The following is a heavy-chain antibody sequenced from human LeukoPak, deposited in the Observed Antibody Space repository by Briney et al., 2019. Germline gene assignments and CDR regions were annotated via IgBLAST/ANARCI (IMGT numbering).Heavy chain of an antibody. V-gene: IGHV5-51*01. Sequence: GESLKISCKGSGYSFTSYWIGWVRQMPGKGLEWMGIIYPGDSDTIYSPSFQGQVTISADKSISTAYLQWSSLKASDTAMYYCARHVGVGCTSCYGDWFDPWGQGTLVTVSS. CDR2: IYPGDSDT. CDR3: ARHVGVGCTSCYGDWFDP. CDR1: GYSFTSYW. J-gene: IGHJ5*02. D-gene: IGHD2-2*01.